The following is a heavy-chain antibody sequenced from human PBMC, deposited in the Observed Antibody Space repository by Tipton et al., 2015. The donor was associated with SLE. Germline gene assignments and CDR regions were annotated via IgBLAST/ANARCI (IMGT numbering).Heavy chain of an antibody. Sequence: LRLSCAASRFTFSTYSMIWVRQAPGKGLEWVSSISSSSNYIYYADSVKGRFTISRDNAKNSLYLQMNSLRAEDTAVYYCARDVTTVTSYYFDYWGQGTLVTVSS. J-gene: IGHJ4*02. V-gene: IGHV3-21*03. CDR2: ISSSSNYI. CDR1: RFTFSTYS. CDR3: ARDVTTVTSYYFDY. D-gene: IGHD4-17*01.